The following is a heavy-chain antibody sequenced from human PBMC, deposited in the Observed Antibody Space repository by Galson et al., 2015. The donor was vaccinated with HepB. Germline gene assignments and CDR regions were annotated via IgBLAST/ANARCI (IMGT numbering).Heavy chain of an antibody. V-gene: IGHV4-31*03. Sequence: TLSLTCTVSGGSISSGGYYWTYIRQRPGKGLEWIGYIHYGENSHSNPSLKNRIVMSVDTSKNQFSLNLSSVTAADTAVYYCARGLYSYDSSGYYFLDYFDSWGQGTLVTVSS. J-gene: IGHJ4*02. CDR1: GGSISSGGYY. CDR3: ARGLYSYDSSGYYFLDYFDS. D-gene: IGHD3-22*01. CDR2: IHYGENS.